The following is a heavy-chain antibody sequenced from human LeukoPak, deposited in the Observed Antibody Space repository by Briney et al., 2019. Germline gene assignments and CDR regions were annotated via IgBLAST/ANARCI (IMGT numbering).Heavy chain of an antibody. V-gene: IGHV3-21*06. Sequence: GGSLRLSCAASGLTFSSYSLNWVRQVPGKGLEWVSSISRRSESISYADSVKGRFTFSRDNAKSSLYLQMNSLRAEDTAVYYCAVVGALYYFDYWGQGTLVTVSS. CDR1: GLTFSSYS. J-gene: IGHJ4*02. CDR3: AVVGALYYFDY. CDR2: ISRRSESI. D-gene: IGHD1-26*01.